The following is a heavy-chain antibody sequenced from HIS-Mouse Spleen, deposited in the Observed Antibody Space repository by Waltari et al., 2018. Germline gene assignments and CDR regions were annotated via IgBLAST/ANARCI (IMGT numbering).Heavy chain of an antibody. CDR2: IYYSGST. D-gene: IGHD6-13*01. Sequence: QLQLQESGPGLVKPSETLYLTFTFSGRSTSSSSYYWRWIRQPPGKGLEWIGSIYYSGSTYYNPSLKSRVTISVDTSKNQFSLKLSSVTAADTAVYYCARLTAAGTYWGQGTLVTVSS. CDR3: ARLTAAGTY. V-gene: IGHV4-39*07. J-gene: IGHJ4*02. CDR1: GRSTSSSSYY.